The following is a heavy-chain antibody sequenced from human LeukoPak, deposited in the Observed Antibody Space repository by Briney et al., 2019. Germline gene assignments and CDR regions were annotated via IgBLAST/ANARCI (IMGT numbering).Heavy chain of an antibody. V-gene: IGHV1-18*01. CDR2: ISAYNGNT. CDR3: ASKIYCGGDCYCFDY. Sequence: ASVKVSCKASGYTFTSYGISGVRQAPGQGLEGMGWISAYNGNTNYAQKLQGRVTMTTDTSTSTAYMELRSLRSDDTAVYYCASKIYCGGDCYCFDYWGQGTLVTVSS. J-gene: IGHJ4*02. D-gene: IGHD2-21*01. CDR1: GYTFTSYG.